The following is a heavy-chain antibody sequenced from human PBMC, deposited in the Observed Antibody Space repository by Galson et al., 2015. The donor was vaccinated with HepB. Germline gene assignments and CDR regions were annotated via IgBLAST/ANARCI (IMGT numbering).Heavy chain of an antibody. Sequence: SLRLSCAASGFTFSSYAMSWVRQAPGKGLEWVSSISSSSSYIYYADSVKGRFTISRDNAKNSLYLQMNSLRAEDTAVYYCARDVDSSSGWYDYWGQGTLVTVSS. V-gene: IGHV3-21*01. CDR2: ISSSSSYI. CDR3: ARDVDSSSGWYDY. CDR1: GFTFSSYA. D-gene: IGHD6-19*01. J-gene: IGHJ4*02.